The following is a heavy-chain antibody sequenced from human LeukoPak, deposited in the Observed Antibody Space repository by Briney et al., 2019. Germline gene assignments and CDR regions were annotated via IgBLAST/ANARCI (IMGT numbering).Heavy chain of an antibody. J-gene: IGHJ6*02. CDR1: GFTFSSYD. CDR3: ARAKTRYYYGSGNPPYYYYGMDV. CDR2: IGTAGDT. V-gene: IGHV3-13*01. Sequence: PGGSLRLSCAASGFTFSSYDMHWVRQAPGKGLEWVSAIGTAGDTYYPGSVKGRFTISRENAKNSLYLQMNSLRAGDTAVYYCARAKTRYYYGSGNPPYYYYGMDVWGQGTTVTVSS. D-gene: IGHD3-10*01.